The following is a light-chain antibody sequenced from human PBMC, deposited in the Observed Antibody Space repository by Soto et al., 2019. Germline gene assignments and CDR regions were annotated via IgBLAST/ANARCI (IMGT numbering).Light chain of an antibody. CDR3: QQRSNWPPLFT. J-gene: IGKJ3*01. V-gene: IGKV3-15*01. CDR2: GAS. CDR1: QIVSSN. Sequence: EIVMTQAPATLSVSPGERATLSCRASQIVSSNLAWYQQKPGQAPRLLIYGASTRATGIPARFSGSGSGTEFTLTISSLQSEDFAVYYCQQRSNWPPLFTFGPGTKVDIK.